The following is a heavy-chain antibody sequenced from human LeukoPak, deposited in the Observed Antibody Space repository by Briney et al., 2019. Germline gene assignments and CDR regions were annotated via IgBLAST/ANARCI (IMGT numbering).Heavy chain of an antibody. Sequence: GGSLRLSCAASGFTIGTYTMTWVRQAPGKGLEWVSYISGTGTTIYYADSVRGRFTISRDNAKNSLYLQTNSLRAEDSAVYYCARDLGRFGELSLEYWGQGTLVTVSS. CDR3: ARDLGRFGELSLEY. V-gene: IGHV3-48*01. CDR2: ISGTGTTI. CDR1: GFTIGTYT. J-gene: IGHJ4*02. D-gene: IGHD3-10*01.